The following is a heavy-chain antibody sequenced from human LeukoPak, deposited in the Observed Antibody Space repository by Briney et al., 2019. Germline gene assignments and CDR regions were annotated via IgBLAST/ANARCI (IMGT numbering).Heavy chain of an antibody. D-gene: IGHD6-13*01. J-gene: IGHJ4*02. CDR3: ARDRSSSAREN. V-gene: IGHV1-18*01. CDR1: GFTFTSYG. Sequence: ASVKVSCKTSGFTFTSYGISWMRQAPGHGLEWVGWISGYNGNTNYAQKFQDRVTMTTDTSTSTAYMELRNLRSDDTAFYYCARDRSSSARENWGQGTLVTVSS. CDR2: ISGYNGNT.